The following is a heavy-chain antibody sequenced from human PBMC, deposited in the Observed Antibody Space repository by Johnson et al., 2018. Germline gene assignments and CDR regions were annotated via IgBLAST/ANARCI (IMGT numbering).Heavy chain of an antibody. Sequence: VQLVESGGGVVQPGRSLRLSCAASGFTFSTYAIHWVRQAPGKGLEWVAVISTDGTNQYYAESGKGRFTISRDNSKNTLFLEMDSLRAEDTAVYYCARWELLKWAFDIWGQGTMVTVSS. CDR3: ARWELLKWAFDI. D-gene: IGHD1-26*01. CDR2: ISTDGTNQ. CDR1: GFTFSTYA. J-gene: IGHJ3*02. V-gene: IGHV3-30-3*01.